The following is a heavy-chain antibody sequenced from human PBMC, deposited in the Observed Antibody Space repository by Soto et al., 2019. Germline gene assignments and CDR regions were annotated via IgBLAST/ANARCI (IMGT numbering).Heavy chain of an antibody. CDR3: ARAPIGYDSSGNYLHGTFDI. CDR1: GGSVNSDGYS. D-gene: IGHD3-22*01. V-gene: IGHV4-30-2*01. Sequence: SETLSLTCAASGGSVNSDGYSLRWIRQPPGQGLEWIGYIYQSGSAYYNPYLNTRVTISLDRSNNHLSLKLLPVTAPDTAEYYCARAPIGYDSSGNYLHGTFDIWGQGTMVTVSS. CDR2: IYQSGSA. J-gene: IGHJ3*02.